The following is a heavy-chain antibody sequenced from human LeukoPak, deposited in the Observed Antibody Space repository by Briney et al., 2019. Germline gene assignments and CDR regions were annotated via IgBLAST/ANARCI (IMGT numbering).Heavy chain of an antibody. Sequence: ASVKVSCKASGYTFTSYDINWVRQATGQGLEWMGWMNPNSGNTGYAQKFQGRVTMTRNTSIRTAYMELSSLRSEDTAVYYCARGQRASESKYYYYYYGMDVWGQGTTVTVSS. D-gene: IGHD2-21*01. J-gene: IGHJ6*02. V-gene: IGHV1-8*01. CDR1: GYTFTSYD. CDR3: ARGQRASESKYYYYYYGMDV. CDR2: MNPNSGNT.